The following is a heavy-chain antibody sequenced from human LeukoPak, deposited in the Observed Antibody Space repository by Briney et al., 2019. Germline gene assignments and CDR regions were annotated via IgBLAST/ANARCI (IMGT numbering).Heavy chain of an antibody. J-gene: IGHJ4*02. Sequence: PGGSLRLSCAASGFTFSSYAMHWVRQAPGEGLEWVAVISYDGSNKYYADSVKGRFTISRDNSKNTLYLQMNSLRAEDTAVYYCARDYGGTQDYWGQGTLVTVSS. CDR2: ISYDGSNK. CDR1: GFTFSSYA. D-gene: IGHD3-16*01. CDR3: ARDYGGTQDY. V-gene: IGHV3-30-3*01.